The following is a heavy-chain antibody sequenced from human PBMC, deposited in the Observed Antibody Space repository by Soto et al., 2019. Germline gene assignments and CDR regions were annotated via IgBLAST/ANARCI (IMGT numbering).Heavy chain of an antibody. J-gene: IGHJ5*02. CDR3: ARNGLKYPSDCFDP. CDR2: IYYTGTT. CDR1: GGSISNYY. V-gene: IGHV4-59*01. D-gene: IGHD2-2*01. Sequence: SETLSLTCTVSGGSISNYYWSWIRQPPGKGLEWIGNIYYTGTTNYNSSLKSRVTISVDTSKNQFSLRLRSVTAADTAVYYCARNGLKYPSDCFDPWGQGTQVTVS.